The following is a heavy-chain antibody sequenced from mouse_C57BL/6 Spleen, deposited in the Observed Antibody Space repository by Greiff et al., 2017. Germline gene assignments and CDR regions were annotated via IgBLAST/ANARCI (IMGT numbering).Heavy chain of an antibody. Sequence: QVHVKQPGAELVKPGASVKLSCKASGYTFTSYWMQWVKQRPGQGLEWIGEIDPSDSYTNYNQKFKGKATLTVDTSSSTAYMQLSSLTSEDSAVYYCARKADGYYDYWGQGTTLTVSS. CDR1: GYTFTSYW. CDR3: ARKADGYYDY. J-gene: IGHJ2*01. D-gene: IGHD2-3*01. V-gene: IGHV1-50*01. CDR2: IDPSDSYT.